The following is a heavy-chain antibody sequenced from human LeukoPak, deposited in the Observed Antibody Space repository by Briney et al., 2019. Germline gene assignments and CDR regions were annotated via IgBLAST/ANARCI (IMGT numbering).Heavy chain of an antibody. D-gene: IGHD2-2*02. V-gene: IGHV1-8*02. Sequence: ASVKVSCKASGYTFTSYYMHWVRQAPGQGLEWMGWMNPNSGNTGYAQKFQGRVTMTRNTSISTAYMELSSLRSEDTALYYCARSSSCYNSVDPCYSGIDVWGQGTLVTVSS. CDR3: ARSSSCYNSVDPCYSGIDV. CDR2: MNPNSGNT. CDR1: GYTFTSYY. J-gene: IGHJ4*02.